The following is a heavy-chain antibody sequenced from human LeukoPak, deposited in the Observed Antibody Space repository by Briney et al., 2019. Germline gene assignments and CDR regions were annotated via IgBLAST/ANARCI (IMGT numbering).Heavy chain of an antibody. Sequence: ASVKVSCKASGYTFTGYYMHWVRQAPGQGLEWMGWINPKSGGTNYAQKFQGWVTMTRDTSISTAYMELSRLRSDDTAVYYCARESYGSGSPHNWFDPWGQGTLVTVSS. D-gene: IGHD3-10*01. V-gene: IGHV1-2*04. CDR3: ARESYGSGSPHNWFDP. CDR2: INPKSGGT. CDR1: GYTFTGYY. J-gene: IGHJ5*02.